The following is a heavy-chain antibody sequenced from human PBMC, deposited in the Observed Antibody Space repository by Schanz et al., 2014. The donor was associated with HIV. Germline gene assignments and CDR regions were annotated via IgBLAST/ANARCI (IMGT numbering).Heavy chain of an antibody. D-gene: IGHD6-13*01. CDR2: MYYSGSS. CDR3: ARVGRAAAGFIYYYGMDV. V-gene: IGHV4-59*01. J-gene: IGHJ6*02. CDR1: GASISSYY. Sequence: QVQLQESGPGLVKPSETLSLTCTVSGASISSYYWSWIRQPPGKGLEWIGYMYYSGSSKNNPSLKSRVTISVDTSKNQFSLKLSSVTAAGTAVYYCARVGRAAAGFIYYYGMDVWGQGTTVTVSS.